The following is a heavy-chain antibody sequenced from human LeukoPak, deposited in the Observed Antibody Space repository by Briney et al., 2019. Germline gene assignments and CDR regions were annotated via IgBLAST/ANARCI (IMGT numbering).Heavy chain of an antibody. V-gene: IGHV3-30-3*01. J-gene: IGHJ4*02. CDR3: AREMRDFVVVSVAKEYYFDY. CDR1: GFTFSDYY. Sequence: AGGSLRLSSAASGFTFSDYYMSWIRQAPGKGLEWVAVISYDGSNKYYADSVKGRFTISRDNSKNTLYLQMNSLRAEDTAVYYCAREMRDFVVVSVAKEYYFDYWGQGTVVTVSS. D-gene: IGHD2-15*01. CDR2: ISYDGSNK.